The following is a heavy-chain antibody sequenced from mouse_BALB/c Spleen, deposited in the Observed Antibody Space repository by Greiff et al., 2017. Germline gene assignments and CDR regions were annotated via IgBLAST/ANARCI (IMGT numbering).Heavy chain of an antibody. J-gene: IGHJ2*01. D-gene: IGHD2-1*01. CDR1: GYSFTGYF. CDR3: ARGDGNYAFDY. V-gene: IGHV1-20*02. Sequence: EVQLQQSGPELVKPGASVKISCKASGYSFTGYFMNWVMQSHGKSLEWIGRINPYNGDTFYNQKFKGKATLTVDKSSSTAHMELRSLASEDSAVYYCARGDGNYAFDYWGQGTTLTVSS. CDR2: INPYNGDT.